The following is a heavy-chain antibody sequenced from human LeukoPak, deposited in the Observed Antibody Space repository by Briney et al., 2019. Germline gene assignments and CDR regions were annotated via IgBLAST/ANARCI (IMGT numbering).Heavy chain of an antibody. V-gene: IGHV3-30-3*01. CDR1: GFTFSSYA. D-gene: IGHD1-26*01. Sequence: GGSLRLSCAASGFTFSSYAMHWVRQAPGKGLEWVAVISYDGSNKYYADSVKGRFTISRDNSKNTLYLQMNSLRAEDTAVYYCARGSGSLGWFDPWGQGTLVTVSS. CDR2: ISYDGSNK. CDR3: ARGSGSLGWFDP. J-gene: IGHJ5*02.